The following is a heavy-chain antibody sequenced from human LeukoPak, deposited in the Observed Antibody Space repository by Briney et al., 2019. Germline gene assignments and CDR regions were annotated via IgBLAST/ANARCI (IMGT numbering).Heavy chain of an antibody. Sequence: GGSLRLSCAASGFTFSSYGMSWVRQAPGKGLEWVSAISGSGGSTYYADSVKGRFTISRDNSKNTLYLQMNSLRAEDTAVYYCAKGNNYDILTGYYVNYFDYWGQGTLVTVSS. CDR2: ISGSGGST. V-gene: IGHV3-23*01. CDR3: AKGNNYDILTGYYVNYFDY. CDR1: GFTFSSYG. D-gene: IGHD3-9*01. J-gene: IGHJ4*02.